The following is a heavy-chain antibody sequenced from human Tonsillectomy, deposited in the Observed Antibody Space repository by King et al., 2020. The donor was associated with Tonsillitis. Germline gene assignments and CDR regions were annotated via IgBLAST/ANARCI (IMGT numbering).Heavy chain of an antibody. CDR1: GGSISNYY. J-gene: IGHJ4*02. CDR2: IYYTGST. V-gene: IGHV4-59*12. D-gene: IGHD5-18*01. CDR3: AKEGPSGYYYDYSSYFDY. Sequence: QLQESGPGLVKPSETLSLTCTVSGGSISNYYWSWIRQPPGKGLEWIGFIYYTGSTNYNPSLKSRVSISLDTSKNQFSLRLSSVTAADTAMYYCAKEGPSGYYYDYSSYFDYWGQGTLVTVSS.